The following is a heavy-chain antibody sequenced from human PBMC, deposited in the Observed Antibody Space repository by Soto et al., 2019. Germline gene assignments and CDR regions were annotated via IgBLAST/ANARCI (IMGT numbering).Heavy chain of an antibody. Sequence: QVQLVQSGAEVKKPGSSVKVSCKAPGGTFSSYAISWVRQAPGQGLEWMGGIIPIFGTANYAQKFQGRVTMTADESTSSGYMELSSPRSEDAAVYACARSQGGSSSLDIYYYSYYGMDVWGQGTTVTVSS. J-gene: IGHJ6*02. CDR2: IIPIFGTA. CDR1: GGTFSSYA. V-gene: IGHV1-69*01. CDR3: ARSQGGSSSLDIYYYSYYGMDV. D-gene: IGHD2-15*01.